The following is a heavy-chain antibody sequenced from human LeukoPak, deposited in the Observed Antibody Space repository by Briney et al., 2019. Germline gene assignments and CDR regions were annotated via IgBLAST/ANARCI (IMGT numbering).Heavy chain of an antibody. J-gene: IGHJ4*02. D-gene: IGHD3-10*01. CDR3: ANLLWLGELIDY. CDR2: ISGSGGST. V-gene: IGHV3-23*01. Sequence: GGSLRFSCAASGFTFSSYGMSWVRQAPGKGLEWVSAISGSGGSTYYADSVKGRFTISRDNSKNTLYLQMNSLRAEDTAVYYCANLLWLGELIDYWGQGTLVTVSS. CDR1: GFTFSSYG.